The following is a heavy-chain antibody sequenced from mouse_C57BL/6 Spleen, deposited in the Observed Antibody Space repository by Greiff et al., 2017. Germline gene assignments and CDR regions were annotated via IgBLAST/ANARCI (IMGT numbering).Heavy chain of an antibody. Sequence: VKVVESGAELARPGASVKLSCTASGYTFTSYGISWVKQRTGQGLEWIGEIYPRSGNTYYNEKFKGKATLTADKSSSTAYMELRSLTSEDSAVYFCARGLRDYAMDYWGQGTSVTVSS. CDR3: ARGLRDYAMDY. CDR1: GYTFTSYG. J-gene: IGHJ4*01. CDR2: IYPRSGNT. D-gene: IGHD1-1*01. V-gene: IGHV1-81*01.